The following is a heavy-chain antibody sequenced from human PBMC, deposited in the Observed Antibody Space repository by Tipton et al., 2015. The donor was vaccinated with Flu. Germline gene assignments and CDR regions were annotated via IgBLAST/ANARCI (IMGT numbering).Heavy chain of an antibody. CDR1: GGSFSSYY. D-gene: IGHD3-9*01. Sequence: TLSLTCTVSGGSFSSYYWSWIRQPPGKRPEWIGHIYYSGSTNYNPALQSRVTISVDTSKNQFSLRLSSVTAADTAVYFCAKSHRFIDVLTRRFVYYFDYWGQGALVTVSS. CDR3: AKSHRFIDVLTRRFVYYFDY. V-gene: IGHV4-59*07. J-gene: IGHJ4*02. CDR2: IYYSGST.